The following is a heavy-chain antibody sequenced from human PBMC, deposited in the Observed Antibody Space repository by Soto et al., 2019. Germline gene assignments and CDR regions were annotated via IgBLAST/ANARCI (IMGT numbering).Heavy chain of an antibody. CDR2: ISGYDGRT. CDR1: GYTFTRYG. J-gene: IGHJ6*02. V-gene: IGHV1-18*01. D-gene: IGHD2-21*02. Sequence: ASVKVSCKTSGYTFTRYGISCVRQAPGQGLEWMGWISGYDGRTNFAQKVQDRVTMTTDTSTSTVYMELRSLSSDDTAVYYCAREGDVTYYYYGMDVWGQGTTVTVSS. CDR3: AREGDVTYYYYGMDV.